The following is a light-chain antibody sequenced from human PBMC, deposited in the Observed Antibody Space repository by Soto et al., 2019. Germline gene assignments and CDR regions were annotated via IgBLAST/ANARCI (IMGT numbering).Light chain of an antibody. J-gene: IGLJ2*01. Sequence: QSALTQPASVSGSPGQSITISCTGTSSDVGVFNYVSWYQHHPGNAPKLIIYAASNRPPGVSNRFSGSKSGNTASLTISGLQAEDEAEYYCSSSTSTTTLLFGGGTKLT. CDR3: SSSTSTTTLL. CDR1: SSDVGVFNY. CDR2: AAS. V-gene: IGLV2-14*01.